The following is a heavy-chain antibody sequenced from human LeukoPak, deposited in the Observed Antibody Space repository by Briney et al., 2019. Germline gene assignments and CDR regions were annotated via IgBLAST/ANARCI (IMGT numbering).Heavy chain of an antibody. D-gene: IGHD3-10*01. CDR2: IIPIFGTA. V-gene: IGHV1-69*13. CDR1: GYTFTSYG. CDR3: ARGGITLVRGVITPYYFDY. Sequence: SVKVSCKASGYTFTSYGISWVRQAPGQGLEWMGGIIPIFGTANYAQKLQDRVTITADESTSTAYMELSSLRSEDTAVYYCARGGITLVRGVITPYYFDYWGQGTLVTVSS. J-gene: IGHJ4*02.